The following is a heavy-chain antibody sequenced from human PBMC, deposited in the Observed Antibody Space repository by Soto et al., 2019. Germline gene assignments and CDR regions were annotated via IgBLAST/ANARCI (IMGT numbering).Heavy chain of an antibody. CDR2: INHSGST. CDR1: GWSFRCYY. Sequence: QVQLQQWGAGLLKPSETRSLTCAVYGWSFRCYYWRWLRQPPGQGLAWIGEINHSGSTNYNPSLKSRVTISVDTSKNQFSLRLSSVTEADTAVYYCAHGAAAGSWGQGTLVTVSS. CDR3: AHGAAAGS. V-gene: IGHV4-34*01. J-gene: IGHJ4*02. D-gene: IGHD6-13*01.